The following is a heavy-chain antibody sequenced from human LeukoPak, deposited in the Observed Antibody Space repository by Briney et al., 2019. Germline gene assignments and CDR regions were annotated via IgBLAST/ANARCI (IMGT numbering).Heavy chain of an antibody. CDR3: ARERYSGYAD. Sequence: PSQTLSLTCTVSGGSINSGDYYWSWIRQPPGKGLEWIGYIDYSGTTYYNLSLKSRVTISLDTSKNQFSLKLTSVTAADTAVYYCARERYSGYADWGQGTLVTVSS. CDR2: IDYSGTT. J-gene: IGHJ4*02. CDR1: GGSINSGDYY. D-gene: IGHD5-12*01. V-gene: IGHV4-30-4*01.